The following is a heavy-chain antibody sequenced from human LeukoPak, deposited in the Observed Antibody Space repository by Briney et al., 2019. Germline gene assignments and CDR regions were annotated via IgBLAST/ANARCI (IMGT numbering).Heavy chain of an antibody. CDR3: ARDPHDYGDYDWGY. D-gene: IGHD4-17*01. V-gene: IGHV3-48*03. CDR1: GFTFSSYE. J-gene: IGHJ4*02. CDR2: ISSSGSTI. Sequence: TGGSLRLSCAASGFTFSSYEMNLVRQAPGKGLEWVSYISSSGSTIYYADSVKGRFTISRDNAKNSLYLQMNSLRAEDTAVYYCARDPHDYGDYDWGYWGQGTLVTVSS.